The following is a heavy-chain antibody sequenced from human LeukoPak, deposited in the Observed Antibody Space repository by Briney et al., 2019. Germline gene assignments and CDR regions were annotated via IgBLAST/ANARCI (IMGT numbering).Heavy chain of an antibody. V-gene: IGHV3-30*02. CDR2: IRYDGNIE. CDR1: GFTFSSYG. D-gene: IGHD2-2*01. CDR3: AKDRSGYCGSTSCLSD. J-gene: IGHJ4*02. Sequence: GGSLRLSCAASGFTFSSYGMHWVRQAPGKGLGWVAFIRYDGNIEYYADSVKGRFTISRDNSKNTLYLQMNSLRAEDTAVYYCAKDRSGYCGSTSCLSDWGQGTLVTVSS.